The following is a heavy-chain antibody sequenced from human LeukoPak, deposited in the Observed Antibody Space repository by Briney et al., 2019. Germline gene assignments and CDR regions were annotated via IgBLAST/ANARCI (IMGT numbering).Heavy chain of an antibody. CDR2: IIPIFGTA. Sequence: ASVKVSCKASGYTFTSYAMNWVRQAPGQGLEWMGGIIPIFGTANYAQKFQGRVTITADESTSTAYMELSSLRSEDTAVYYCARVGHCSGGSCYSGPFDYWGQGTLVTVSS. V-gene: IGHV1-69*13. CDR3: ARVGHCSGGSCYSGPFDY. D-gene: IGHD2-15*01. J-gene: IGHJ4*02. CDR1: GYTFTSYA.